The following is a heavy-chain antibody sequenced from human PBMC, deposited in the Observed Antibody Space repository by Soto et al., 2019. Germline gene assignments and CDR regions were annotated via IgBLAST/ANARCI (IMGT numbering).Heavy chain of an antibody. CDR2: ISAYNGNT. J-gene: IGHJ6*01. D-gene: IGHD3-3*01. V-gene: IGHV1-18*01. CDR1: GYTFTSYG. Sequence: QVQLVQSGAEVKKPGASVKVSCKASGYTFTSYGISWVRQAPGQGLEWMGWISAYNGNTNYAQKLQGRVTMTTDTSTSTAYMELMSLRSDDTAVYYCARYDFWSGYLDYYYGMDVWGQGTTVTVSS. CDR3: ARYDFWSGYLDYYYGMDV.